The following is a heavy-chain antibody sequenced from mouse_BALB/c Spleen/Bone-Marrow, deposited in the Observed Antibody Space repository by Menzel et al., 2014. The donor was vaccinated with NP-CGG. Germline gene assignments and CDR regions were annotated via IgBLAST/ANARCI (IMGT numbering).Heavy chain of an antibody. CDR1: GYSFTGYF. Sequence: VQLQQSGPELVKPGASVKISCKASGYSFTGYFMNWVMQSHGKSLEWIGRINPYNGDTFYNQKFKGKATLTVDKSSSTAYMQLSNLTSEDSAVYYCSRGLLGLDYWGQGTTLTVSS. V-gene: IGHV1-20*01. D-gene: IGHD1-2*01. J-gene: IGHJ2*01. CDR2: INPYNGDT. CDR3: SRGLLGLDY.